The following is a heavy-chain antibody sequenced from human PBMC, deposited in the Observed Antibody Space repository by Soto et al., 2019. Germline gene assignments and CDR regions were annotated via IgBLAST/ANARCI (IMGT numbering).Heavy chain of an antibody. CDR2: IYHSGST. V-gene: IGHV4-4*02. J-gene: IGHJ4*02. D-gene: IGHD3-9*01. CDR3: ARKRYFDPYCFDF. CDR1: GGSISSTSW. Sequence: QVQLQESGPGLVKPSGTLSLTCAVSGGSISSTSWWSRVRQPPGKGLEWIGEIYHSGSTNYNPSLKSRVTISVDKSKNQFSLKLSSVTAADTAVYYCARKRYFDPYCFDFWGQGTLVTVSS.